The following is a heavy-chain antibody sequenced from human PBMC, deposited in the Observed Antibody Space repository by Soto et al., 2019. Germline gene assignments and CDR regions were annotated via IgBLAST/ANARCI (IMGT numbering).Heavy chain of an antibody. Sequence: SETLSLTCIVSGGSISSYYWSWIRQPPGKGLEWIGYIYYSGSTNYNPSLKSRVTISVDTSKNQFSLKLSSVTAADTAVYYCARVLQGEMATINNDWFDPWGQGTLVTVSS. D-gene: IGHD5-12*01. CDR2: IYYSGST. CDR1: GGSISSYY. J-gene: IGHJ5*02. CDR3: ARVLQGEMATINNDWFDP. V-gene: IGHV4-59*01.